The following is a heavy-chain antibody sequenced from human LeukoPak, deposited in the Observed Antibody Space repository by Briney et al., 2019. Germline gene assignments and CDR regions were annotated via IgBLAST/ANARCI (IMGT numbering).Heavy chain of an antibody. J-gene: IGHJ3*02. CDR2: IIPIFGTA. Sequence: ASVKVSCKASGGTFSSYAISLVRQAPGQGLEWMGGIIPIFGTANYAQKFQGRVTITADESTSTAYMELSSLRSEDTAVYYCAREMGYCSSTSCPGTFDIWGQGTVVTVSS. CDR3: AREMGYCSSTSCPGTFDI. CDR1: GGTFSSYA. V-gene: IGHV1-69*13. D-gene: IGHD2-2*01.